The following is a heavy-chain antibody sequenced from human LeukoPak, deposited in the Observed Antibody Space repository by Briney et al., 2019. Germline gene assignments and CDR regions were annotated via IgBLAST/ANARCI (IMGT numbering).Heavy chain of an antibody. CDR2: ISAYNGNT. Sequence: ASVKVSCKASGYTFTSYGIGWVRQAPGQGLEWMGWISAYNGNTNYAQKLQGRVTMTTDTSTSTAYMELRSLRSDDTAVYYCAGGPQSIAVAGPPFDYWGQGTLVTVSS. CDR3: AGGPQSIAVAGPPFDY. D-gene: IGHD6-19*01. CDR1: GYTFTSYG. J-gene: IGHJ4*02. V-gene: IGHV1-18*01.